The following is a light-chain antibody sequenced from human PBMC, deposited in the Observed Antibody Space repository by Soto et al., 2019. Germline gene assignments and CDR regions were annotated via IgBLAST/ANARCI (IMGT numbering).Light chain of an antibody. V-gene: IGLV2-14*03. CDR2: DVT. CDR1: SSDVGNYNH. Sequence: QSVLTQPASVSGSPGQSITISCTGTSSDVGNYNHVSWYQQHPGKAPKLIIYDVTNRPSGVSTRFSGSKSGNTASLTISGLQAEDEADYYCKSYTSTITPWLFGGGTKLTVL. CDR3: KSYTSTITPWL. J-gene: IGLJ3*02.